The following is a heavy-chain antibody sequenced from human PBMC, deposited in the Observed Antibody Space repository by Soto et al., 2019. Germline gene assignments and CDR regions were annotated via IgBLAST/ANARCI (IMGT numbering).Heavy chain of an antibody. CDR3: AKTTVVIDYYNYGMDV. J-gene: IGHJ6*02. V-gene: IGHV3-30*18. CDR2: ISYDGSNK. D-gene: IGHD4-17*01. Sequence: GGSLRLSCEASGFTFSSYGMNWVRQAPGKGLEWVAVISYDGSNKYYADSVKGRFTISRDNSKNTLYLQMNSLRGEDTAVYYCAKTTVVIDYYNYGMDVWGQGTTVTVSS. CDR1: GFTFSSYG.